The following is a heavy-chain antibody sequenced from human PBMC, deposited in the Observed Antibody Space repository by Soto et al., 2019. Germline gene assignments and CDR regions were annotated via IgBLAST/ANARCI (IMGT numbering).Heavy chain of an antibody. CDR1: GFIFSSFP. D-gene: IGHD2-21*02. J-gene: IGHJ4*02. CDR2: VSKDGSDK. CDR3: ARSYCGDNCAPDY. V-gene: IGHV3-30-3*01. Sequence: GGSLRLSCAASGFIFSSFPMHWVRQAPGKGLEWVAVVSKDGSDKHYADSVKGRFTISRDNSENTLHLQMNSLRPEDTGVYYCARSYCGDNCAPDYWGQGTPVTVSS.